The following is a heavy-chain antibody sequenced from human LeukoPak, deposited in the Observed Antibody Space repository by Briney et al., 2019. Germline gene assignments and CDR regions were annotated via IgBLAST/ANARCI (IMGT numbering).Heavy chain of an antibody. D-gene: IGHD3-10*01. CDR1: GYTFTSYD. V-gene: IGHV1-69*04. CDR2: IIPILGIA. CDR3: ARVRDYYGSGSYYNPYYYGMDV. Sequence: ASVKVSCKASGYTFTSYDISWVRQAPGQGLEWMGRIIPILGIANYAQKFQGRVTITADKSTSTAYMELSSLRSEDTAVYYCARVRDYYGSGSYYNPYYYGMDVWGQGTTVTVSS. J-gene: IGHJ6*02.